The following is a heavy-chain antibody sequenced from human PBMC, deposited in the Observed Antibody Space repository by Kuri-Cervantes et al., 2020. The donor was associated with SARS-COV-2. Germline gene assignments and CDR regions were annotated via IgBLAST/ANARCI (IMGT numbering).Heavy chain of an antibody. V-gene: IGHV4-34*01. J-gene: IGHJ4*02. CDR3: ARGPWMYYYDSSGYPPFDY. Sequence: GSLRLSCAVYGGSFSGYYWSWIRQPPGKGLEWIGEINHSGSTNYNPSLKSRVTISVDTSKNQFSLKLSSVTAADTAAYYCARGPWMYYYDSSGYPPFDYWGQGTLVTVSS. CDR1: GGSFSGYY. D-gene: IGHD3-22*01. CDR2: INHSGST.